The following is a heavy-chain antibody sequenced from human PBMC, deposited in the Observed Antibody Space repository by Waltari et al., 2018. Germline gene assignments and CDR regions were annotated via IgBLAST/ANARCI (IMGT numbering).Heavy chain of an antibody. D-gene: IGHD3-22*01. CDR2: IYSGGST. CDR3: ARDSYDSSGYYYGDY. V-gene: IGHV3-53*01. J-gene: IGHJ4*02. Sequence: EVQLVESGGGLIQPGGSLRLSCAASGFTVSSNYMSWVRQAPGKGLEWVSVIYSGGSTYYADSVKGRFTISRDNSKNTLYLQINSLRAEDTAVYYCARDSYDSSGYYYGDYWGQGTLVTVSS. CDR1: GFTVSSNY.